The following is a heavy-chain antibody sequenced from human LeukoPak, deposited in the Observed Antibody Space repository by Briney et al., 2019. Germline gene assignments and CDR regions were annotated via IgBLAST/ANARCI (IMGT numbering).Heavy chain of an antibody. Sequence: PSETLSLTCTVSGASISSPSSYWGWIRQPPGKGLECIGTIYYSGSPFYNPSLKSRVTISVDTSKNQFSLKLSSVTAADTAVYYCARNLRVAAVGTYFDYWGQGTLVTVSS. D-gene: IGHD6-13*01. V-gene: IGHV4-39*01. J-gene: IGHJ4*02. CDR2: IYYSGSP. CDR1: GASISSPSSY. CDR3: ARNLRVAAVGTYFDY.